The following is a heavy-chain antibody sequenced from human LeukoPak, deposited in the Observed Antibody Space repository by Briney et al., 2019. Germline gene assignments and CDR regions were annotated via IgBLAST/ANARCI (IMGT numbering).Heavy chain of an antibody. CDR3: ASLHIGHDAFDI. CDR2: IYNSGST. D-gene: IGHD5-12*01. Sequence: SETLSVTCTVSGVSISSYHWTWIRQPPGEGLEWIGHIYNSGSTNYNPSLRGRVTIFLDTSKNQFSLKLSSVTAADTAVYYCASLHIGHDAFDIWGQGTMVTVSS. J-gene: IGHJ3*02. V-gene: IGHV4-59*01. CDR1: GVSISSYH.